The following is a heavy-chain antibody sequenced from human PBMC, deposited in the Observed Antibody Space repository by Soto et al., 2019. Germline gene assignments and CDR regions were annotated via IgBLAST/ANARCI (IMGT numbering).Heavy chain of an antibody. Sequence: QVQLQESGPGLVKPSETLSLTCTVSGGSISSYYWSWIRQPPVKGLEWIGYIYYSGSTNYTPSLKTRVTISVDTSKNQFSLQLSSVTAADTAVYYCAGQSRFGSYGMDVWGQGTTVTVSS. D-gene: IGHD3-3*01. CDR2: IYYSGST. CDR3: AGQSRFGSYGMDV. CDR1: GGSISSYY. J-gene: IGHJ6*02. V-gene: IGHV4-59*08.